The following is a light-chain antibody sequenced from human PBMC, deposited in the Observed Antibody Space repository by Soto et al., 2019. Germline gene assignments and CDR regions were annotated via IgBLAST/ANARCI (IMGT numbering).Light chain of an antibody. J-gene: IGLJ1*01. V-gene: IGLV2-8*01. Sequence: QSVLTQPPSASGSLGQSVTISCTGTASDVGVYNYVSWYQQHPGKAPKLMIYEVTKRPSGVPDRFSGSKSGNTASLTVSGLQAEDEDDYYCSSYARSRTLYVLGAGNEV. CDR2: EVT. CDR1: ASDVGVYNY. CDR3: SSYARSRTLYV.